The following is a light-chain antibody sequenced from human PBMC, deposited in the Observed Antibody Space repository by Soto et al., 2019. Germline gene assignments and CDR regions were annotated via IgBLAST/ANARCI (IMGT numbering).Light chain of an antibody. Sequence: EIVVAQSTGTLSLSPGQRATLSCRASQSGSRDYVAWYQHKPGQAPRLLIYAASSRPSGIPDRFGGSGSGTDVPLTMSRLETEDFALYYGQQYGSSPLTFGGGTRVEFK. CDR3: QQYGSSPLT. CDR2: AAS. CDR1: QSGSRDY. J-gene: IGKJ4*01. V-gene: IGKV3-20*01.